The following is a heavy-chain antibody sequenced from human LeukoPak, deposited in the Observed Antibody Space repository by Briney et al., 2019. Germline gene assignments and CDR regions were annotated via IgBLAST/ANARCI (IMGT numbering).Heavy chain of an antibody. CDR2: IYYSGST. Sequence: PSETLSLTCTVSGGSISSSSYYWGWIRQPPGKGLEWIGSIYYSGSTYYNPSLKSRVTISVDTSKNQFSLKLSSVTAADTAVYYCARVATGTTGKGAFDIWGQGAMVTVSS. CDR1: GGSISSSSYY. V-gene: IGHV4-39*07. CDR3: ARVATGTTGKGAFDI. J-gene: IGHJ3*02. D-gene: IGHD1-1*01.